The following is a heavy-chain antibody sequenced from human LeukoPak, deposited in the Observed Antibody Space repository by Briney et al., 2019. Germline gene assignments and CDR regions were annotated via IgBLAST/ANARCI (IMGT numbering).Heavy chain of an antibody. Sequence: GGSLRLSCAASGFTFGTYGMHWVRQAPGKGLEWVAVISYDGSKAYYADSVKGRFTISRDNSKNTLYLQMNSLRAEDTAVYYCGTEGWNRPIDYWGQGTLVTVSS. J-gene: IGHJ4*02. V-gene: IGHV3-30*03. D-gene: IGHD1-1*01. CDR3: GTEGWNRPIDY. CDR1: GFTFGTYG. CDR2: ISYDGSKA.